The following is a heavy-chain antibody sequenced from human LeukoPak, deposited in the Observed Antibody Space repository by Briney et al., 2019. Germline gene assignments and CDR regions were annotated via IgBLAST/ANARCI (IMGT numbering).Heavy chain of an antibody. CDR2: MNPNSGNT. CDR1: GYTFTSYD. Sequence: ASVKVSCKASGYTFTSYDINWVRQATGQGLEWMGWMNPNSGNTGYAQKFQGRVTMTRNTSISTAYMELSSLRSEDTAVYYCARTPAKAMVRGVIWNWFDPRGQGTLVTVSS. D-gene: IGHD3-10*01. V-gene: IGHV1-8*01. J-gene: IGHJ5*02. CDR3: ARTPAKAMVRGVIWNWFDP.